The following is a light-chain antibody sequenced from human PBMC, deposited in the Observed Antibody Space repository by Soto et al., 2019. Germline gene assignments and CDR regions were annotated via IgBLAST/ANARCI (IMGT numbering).Light chain of an antibody. CDR1: QSVSSS. V-gene: IGKV3-20*01. CDR2: GAS. CDR3: QHYGSSRT. J-gene: IGKJ1*01. Sequence: SVLTQSPVTLSFSPCEIATLSCRASQSVSSSLAWYQQKPGQAPRLLIYGASSRATGIPDRFSGSGSGPDFTLTISRLEPEDFAVYFCQHYGSSRTFGQGTKVDIK.